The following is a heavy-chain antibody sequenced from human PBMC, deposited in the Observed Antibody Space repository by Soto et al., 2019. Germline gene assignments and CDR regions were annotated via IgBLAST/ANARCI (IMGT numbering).Heavy chain of an antibody. V-gene: IGHV4-31*03. Sequence: KSSETLSLTCTVSGGSISSGGYYWSWIRQHPGKGLEWIGYIYYSGSTYYNPSLKSRVTISVDTSKNQFSLKLSSVTAADTAVYYCARGDYGDSEFEYWGQGTLVTVSS. CDR2: IYYSGST. CDR1: GGSISSGGYY. J-gene: IGHJ4*02. CDR3: ARGDYGDSEFEY. D-gene: IGHD4-17*01.